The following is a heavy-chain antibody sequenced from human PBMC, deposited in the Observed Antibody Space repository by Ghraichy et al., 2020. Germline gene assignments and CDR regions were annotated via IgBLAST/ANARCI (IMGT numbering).Heavy chain of an antibody. V-gene: IGHV4-38-2*02. CDR2: FYHSGRS. CDR1: GFSISSDYY. J-gene: IGHJ3*02. D-gene: IGHD6-19*01. Sequence: SQTLSLTCTVSGFSISSDYYWCWIRQPPGKVLEWIGTFYHSGRSYYNPSLKSRVTMSVDTSKNEFSLNLSSVTAADTAVYYCARPNSSGWGDAFDIWGQGTMVTVSS. CDR3: ARPNSSGWGDAFDI.